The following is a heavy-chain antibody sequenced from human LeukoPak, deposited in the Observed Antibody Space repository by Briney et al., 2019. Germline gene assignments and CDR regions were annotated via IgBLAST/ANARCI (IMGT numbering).Heavy chain of an antibody. V-gene: IGHV3-23*01. CDR2: ISGSGGST. J-gene: IGHJ4*02. D-gene: IGHD6-13*01. CDR3: AKEGISSSWYFDY. Sequence: GGTLRLSCAASGFTFSSYGMSWIRQAPGKGLEWVSAISGSGGSTYYADSVKGRFTISRDNSKNTLYLQMNGLRAEDTAVYYCAKEGISSSWYFDYWGQGTLVTVSS. CDR1: GFTFSSYG.